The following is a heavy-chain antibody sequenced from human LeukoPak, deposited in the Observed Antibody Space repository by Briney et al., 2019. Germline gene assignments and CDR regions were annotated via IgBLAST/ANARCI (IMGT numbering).Heavy chain of an antibody. V-gene: IGHV3-48*01. CDR2: ISSSSSTI. D-gene: IGHD6-19*01. Sequence: SGGSLRLSCAASGFTFSSYSMNWVRQAPGEGLEWVSYISSSSSTIYYADSVKGRFTISRDNAKNSLYLQMNGLRAEDTAVYYCARGQWRRWGQGTLVTVSS. CDR1: GFTFSSYS. CDR3: ARGQWRR. J-gene: IGHJ4*02.